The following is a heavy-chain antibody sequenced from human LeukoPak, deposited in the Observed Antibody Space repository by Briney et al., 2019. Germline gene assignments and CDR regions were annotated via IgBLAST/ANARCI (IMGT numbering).Heavy chain of an antibody. CDR2: IYPDDSDI. CDR3: ARLVTIDYYFDY. D-gene: IGHD3-3*01. Sequence: GESLKISCKGSGYSFTSYWIGWVRQMPGKGLEWMGIIYPDDSDIRYSPSFQGQVTISADKSISTAYLQWNSLKASDTAMYYCARLVTIDYYFDYWGQGTLVTVSS. CDR1: GYSFTSYW. V-gene: IGHV5-51*01. J-gene: IGHJ4*02.